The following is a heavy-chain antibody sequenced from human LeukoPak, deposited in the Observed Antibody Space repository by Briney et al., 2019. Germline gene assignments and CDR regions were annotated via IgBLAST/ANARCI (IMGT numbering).Heavy chain of an antibody. CDR1: GDSVSSNSAA. J-gene: IGHJ5*02. D-gene: IGHD2-2*01. V-gene: IGHV6-1*01. CDR2: TYYRTNWYN. CDR3: ARSLPATVGNWFDP. Sequence: SQTLSLTCAISGDSVSSNSAAWNWIRQSPSRALEWLGRTYYRTNWYNNYTVSVKSRITINADTSKNHFSLQLNSVTAEDTAVYYCARSLPATVGNWFDPWGQGTLVIVSS.